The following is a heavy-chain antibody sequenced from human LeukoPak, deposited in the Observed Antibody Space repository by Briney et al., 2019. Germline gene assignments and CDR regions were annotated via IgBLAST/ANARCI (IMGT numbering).Heavy chain of an antibody. CDR2: ISSNGGST. CDR3: ARGPPGGNYFFF. Sequence: GGSLRLSCAASGFTFSTYAMLWVRQAPGKGLEYVSAISSNGGSTYYANSVKGRFTISRDTSKNTLYLQMGSLRAEDTALYYCARGPPGGNYFFFWGQGTLVTVSS. J-gene: IGHJ4*02. CDR1: GFTFSTYA. V-gene: IGHV3-64*01. D-gene: IGHD3-10*01.